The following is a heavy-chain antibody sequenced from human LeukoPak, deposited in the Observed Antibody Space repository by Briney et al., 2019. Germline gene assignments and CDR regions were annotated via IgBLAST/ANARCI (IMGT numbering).Heavy chain of an antibody. Sequence: GGSLRLSCAASGFTVSSNYMSWVRQAPGKGLEWVSVIYSGGSTYYADSVKGRFTISRDNAKNSLYLQMNSLRAEDTAVYYCARETGHFYGMDVWGQGTTVTVSS. V-gene: IGHV3-53*01. CDR3: ARETGHFYGMDV. CDR1: GFTVSSNY. CDR2: IYSGGST. J-gene: IGHJ6*02.